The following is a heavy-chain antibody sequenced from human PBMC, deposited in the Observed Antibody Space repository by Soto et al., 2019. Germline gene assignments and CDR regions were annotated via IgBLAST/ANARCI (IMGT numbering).Heavy chain of an antibody. J-gene: IGHJ4*02. V-gene: IGHV3-33*01. CDR1: GFTFSSYG. CDR3: ARSPYYDSSGLFDY. Sequence: LRLSCAASGFTFSSYGMHWVRQAPGKGLEWVAVIWYDGSNKYYADSVKGRFTISRDNSKNTLYLQMNSLRAEDTAVYYCARSPYYDSSGLFDYWGQGTLVTVSS. CDR2: IWYDGSNK. D-gene: IGHD3-22*01.